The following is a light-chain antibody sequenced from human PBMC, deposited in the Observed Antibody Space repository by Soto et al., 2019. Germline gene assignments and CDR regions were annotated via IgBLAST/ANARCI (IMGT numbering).Light chain of an antibody. V-gene: IGLV2-14*01. CDR1: SSDVGDYNY. J-gene: IGLJ1*01. Sequence: QSALAQPASVSGSPGQSITISCTGTSSDVGDYNYVSWYQQHPGKAPKLMIYEVNNRPSGVSNRFSGPKSGNTASLTISGLQAEDEADYYCSSYTSSSTLVFGTGTKVTVL. CDR2: EVN. CDR3: SSYTSSSTLV.